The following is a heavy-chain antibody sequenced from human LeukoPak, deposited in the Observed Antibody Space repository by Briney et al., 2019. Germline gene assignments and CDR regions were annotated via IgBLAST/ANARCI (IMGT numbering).Heavy chain of an antibody. CDR1: GGSISSYY. CDR2: IYTSGST. D-gene: IGHD6-13*01. V-gene: IGHV4-4*07. CDR3: GRVRNLAAAGPYYYYYMDV. J-gene: IGHJ6*03. Sequence: PSETLSLTCTVSGGSISSYYWSWIRQPAGKGLEWIGRIYTSGSTNYNPSLKSRVTMSVDTSKNQFSLKLSSVTAADTAGYYCGRVRNLAAAGPYYYYYMDVWGKGTTVTVSS.